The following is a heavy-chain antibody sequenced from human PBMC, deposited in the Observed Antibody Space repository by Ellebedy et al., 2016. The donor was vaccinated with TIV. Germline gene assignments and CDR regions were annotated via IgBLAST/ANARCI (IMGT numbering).Heavy chain of an antibody. D-gene: IGHD6-19*01. Sequence: SETLSLTXSVSDISITKYFWSWIRQPAGKGPEWIGRIYGSESINYNPSLKSRVSMSVDTSKRQISLKMNSVTAADTAVYYCARSEMTCSDGSCFPEWYFDLWGRGTLVTVSS. CDR2: IYGSESI. CDR1: DISITKYF. J-gene: IGHJ2*01. CDR3: ARSEMTCSDGSCFPEWYFDL. V-gene: IGHV4-4*07.